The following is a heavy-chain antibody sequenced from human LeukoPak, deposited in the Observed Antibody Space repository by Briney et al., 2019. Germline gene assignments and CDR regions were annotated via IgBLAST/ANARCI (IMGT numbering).Heavy chain of an antibody. CDR1: GYTFSTYP. Sequence: ASVKVSCKASGYTFSTYPMNWVRQATGQGLEWMGWMNPNSGNTGYAQKFQGRVTMTRNTSISTAYMELSSLRSEDTAVYYCARGDGLLDVWGQGTTVTVSS. CDR2: MNPNSGNT. V-gene: IGHV1-8*02. J-gene: IGHJ6*02. D-gene: IGHD3-9*01. CDR3: ARGDGLLDV.